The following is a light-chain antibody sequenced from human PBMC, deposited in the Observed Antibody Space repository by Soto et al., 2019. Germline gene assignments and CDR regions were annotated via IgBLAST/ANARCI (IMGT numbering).Light chain of an antibody. J-gene: IGKJ1*01. CDR1: QRISGW. V-gene: IGKV1-5*01. CDR3: QQYNAYPWT. Sequence: DIQMTQSPSTLSASVGDRVTITCRASQRISGWLAWYQQKPGKAPKLLISDASNLESGVPSRFSGSGSGTEFTLTISSLQPDDFATYYCQQYNAYPWTFGLGTKVDIK. CDR2: DAS.